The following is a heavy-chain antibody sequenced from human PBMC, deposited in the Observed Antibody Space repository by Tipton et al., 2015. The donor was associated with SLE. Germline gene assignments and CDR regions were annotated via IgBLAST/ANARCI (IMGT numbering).Heavy chain of an antibody. CDR1: GGIINNFDFKDF. D-gene: IGHD3-3*01. J-gene: IGHJ4*02. CDR2: VAYSGKA. Sequence: LRLSCSVSGGIINNFDFKDFWAWIRQSPGKGLEWIGSVAYSGKASYNPSLESRVTLSRDTSRNQFSLRLNSVTAADTALYYCARGFYYDYWTDYYNEKGLRTYYFDSWGQGTLVTVSS. V-gene: IGHV4-39*07. CDR3: ARGFYYDYWTDYYNEKGLRTYYFDS.